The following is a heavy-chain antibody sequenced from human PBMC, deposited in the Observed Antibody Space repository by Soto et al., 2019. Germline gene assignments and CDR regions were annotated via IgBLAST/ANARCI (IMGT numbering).Heavy chain of an antibody. D-gene: IGHD6-13*01. CDR1: GGTFSSYT. CDR2: IIPILGIA. Sequence: QVQLVQSGAEVKKPGSSVKVSCKASGGTFSSYTISWVRQAPGQGLEWMGRIIPILGIANYAQKFQGRVTITADKSTSTAYMELSSLRSEDTAVYYCASEQQAPGYYYGMDVWGQGTTVTVSS. J-gene: IGHJ6*02. V-gene: IGHV1-69*02. CDR3: ASEQQAPGYYYGMDV.